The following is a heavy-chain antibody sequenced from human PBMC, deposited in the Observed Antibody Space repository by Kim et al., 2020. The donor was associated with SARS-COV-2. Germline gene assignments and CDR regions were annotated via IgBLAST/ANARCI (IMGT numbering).Heavy chain of an antibody. Sequence: GGSLRLSCAASGFIFSSYWMTWVRQAPGKGLEWVANIKQDGSDKYYVDSVKGRFTISRDNAKNSVYLQMNSLRAEDTAVYYCGRDSERSSSWPDLFDFWGQGTLVTVSS. J-gene: IGHJ4*02. CDR1: GFIFSSYW. CDR3: GRDSERSSSWPDLFDF. CDR2: IKQDGSDK. V-gene: IGHV3-7*01. D-gene: IGHD6-13*01.